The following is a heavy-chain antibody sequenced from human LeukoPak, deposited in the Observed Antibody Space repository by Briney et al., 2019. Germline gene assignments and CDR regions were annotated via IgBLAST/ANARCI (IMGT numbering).Heavy chain of an antibody. CDR2: INPNSGGT. CDR1: GYTFTGYY. V-gene: IGHV1-2*02. D-gene: IGHD3-9*01. Sequence: ASVKVSCKASGYTFTGYYIHWVRQAPGQGLEWMGWINPNSGGTKYAQKFQGRVTMTSDTSISTAYMELSRLRSDDTAVYYCARGMFYDILTPLDYWGQGTLVTVSS. J-gene: IGHJ4*02. CDR3: ARGMFYDILTPLDY.